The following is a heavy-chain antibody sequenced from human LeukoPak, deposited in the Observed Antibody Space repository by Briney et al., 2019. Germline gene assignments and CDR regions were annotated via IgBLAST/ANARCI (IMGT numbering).Heavy chain of an antibody. D-gene: IGHD1-20*01. V-gene: IGHV1-69*05. Sequence: SVTVSCKASGGTFSSYAISWVRQAPGQGLEWMGGIIPIFGTANYAQKFQGRVTITTDESTSTAYMELSSLRSEDTAVYYCAANRYNWNYYYYYMDVWGKGTTVTVPS. CDR2: IIPIFGTA. CDR1: GGTFSSYA. CDR3: AANRYNWNYYYYYMDV. J-gene: IGHJ6*03.